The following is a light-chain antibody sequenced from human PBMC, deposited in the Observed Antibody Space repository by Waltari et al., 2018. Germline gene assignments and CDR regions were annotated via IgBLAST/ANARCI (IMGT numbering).Light chain of an antibody. V-gene: IGKV4-1*01. J-gene: IGKJ2*01. CDR3: QQYYGSSYT. Sequence: DIVMIQSPASLPVSLGETVTTHCKSSQSVFHGSERGHYIAWYQQKPGQSPKLLIYWASARESGVPDRFRGSGSGTDFTLTISGLQAEDVAVYYCQQYYGSSYTFGQGTKLEIK. CDR1: QSVFHGSERGHY. CDR2: WAS.